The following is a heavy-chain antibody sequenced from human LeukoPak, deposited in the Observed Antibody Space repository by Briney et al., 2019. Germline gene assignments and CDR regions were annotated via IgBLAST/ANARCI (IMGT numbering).Heavy chain of an antibody. Sequence: GGSLRLSCAASGFTFSNYGMHWVRQAPGKGLEGVATITYDGSSKKYADSVKGRFTISRDNSKNTLYLQMNSLTPEDTAVYYCAKDRAVIATAGTHFDYWGQGNLVTVSS. CDR2: ITYDGSSK. D-gene: IGHD6-25*01. CDR1: GFTFSNYG. V-gene: IGHV3-30*18. CDR3: AKDRAVIATAGTHFDY. J-gene: IGHJ4*02.